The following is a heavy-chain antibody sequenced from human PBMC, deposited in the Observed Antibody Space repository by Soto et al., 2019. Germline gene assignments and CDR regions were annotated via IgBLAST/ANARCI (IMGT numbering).Heavy chain of an antibody. CDR1: GFTFSSYD. CDR3: ARGTRHYYYDSSGYAPVAFDI. Sequence: PGGSLRLSCAASGFTFSSYDMHWVRQATGKGLEWVSAIGTAGDPYYPGSVKGRFTISRENAKNSLYLQMNSLRAGDTAVYYCARGTRHYYYDSSGYAPVAFDIWGQGTMVTVSS. D-gene: IGHD3-22*01. V-gene: IGHV3-13*05. CDR2: IGTAGDP. J-gene: IGHJ3*02.